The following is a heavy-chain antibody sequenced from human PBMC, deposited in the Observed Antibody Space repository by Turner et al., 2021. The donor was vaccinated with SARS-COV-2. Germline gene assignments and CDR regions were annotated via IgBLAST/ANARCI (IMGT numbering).Heavy chain of an antibody. CDR2: IRTAGTGYTT. J-gene: IGHJ3*02. V-gene: IGHV3-72*01. Sequence: ELQLVESGGGLVQAGGSLRLSCTASGFNFIDHDMDWVRQAPGKGLGWVGRIRTAGTGYTTEYAASVKGRFTFSRDDSSNSLYIQMNGLTTEDTAVYYCARDGGGSADDAFDIWGQGTMVTVSS. D-gene: IGHD3-16*01. CDR1: GFNFIDHD. CDR3: ARDGGGSADDAFDI.